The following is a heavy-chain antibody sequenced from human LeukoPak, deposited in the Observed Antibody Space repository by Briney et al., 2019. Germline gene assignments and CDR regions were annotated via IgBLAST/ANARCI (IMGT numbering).Heavy chain of an antibody. CDR3: ARGASSPKPDHMVARNYYYMDV. CDR2: INPNSGGT. Sequence: ASVKVSCKASGYTFTGYYMHWVRQAPGQGLEWMGWINPNSGGTNYAQKFQGRVTMTRDTSISTAYMELSRLRSDDTAVYYCARGASSPKPDHMVARNYYYMDVWGKGTTVTVSS. J-gene: IGHJ6*03. D-gene: IGHD2-15*01. V-gene: IGHV1-2*02. CDR1: GYTFTGYY.